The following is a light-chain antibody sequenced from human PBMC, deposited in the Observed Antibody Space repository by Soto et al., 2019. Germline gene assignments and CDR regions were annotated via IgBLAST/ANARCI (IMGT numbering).Light chain of an antibody. CDR2: GNS. J-gene: IGLJ1*01. Sequence: QSVLTQPPSVSGAPGQRVTISCTGSSSNIGANCDVHWYQQLAETAPKLLIYGNSNRASGVPDRFSGSKSGTSASLAITGLQAEDEADYYCQSYDSSLSGYVFGTGTKLTVL. CDR1: SSNIGANCD. V-gene: IGLV1-40*01. CDR3: QSYDSSLSGYV.